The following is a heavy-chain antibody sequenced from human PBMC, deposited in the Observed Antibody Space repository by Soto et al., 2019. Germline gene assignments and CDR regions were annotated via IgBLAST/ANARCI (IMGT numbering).Heavy chain of an antibody. Sequence: SVKVSFKASRGTFISYAISWVRQAPGQGLEWMGGIIPIFGTANYAQKFQGRVTITADESTSTAYMELSSLRSEDTAVYYCARDRAPGVGATGRRAFDIWGQGTMVTVSS. V-gene: IGHV1-69*13. CDR2: IIPIFGTA. D-gene: IGHD1-26*01. CDR1: RGTFISYA. J-gene: IGHJ3*02. CDR3: ARDRAPGVGATGRRAFDI.